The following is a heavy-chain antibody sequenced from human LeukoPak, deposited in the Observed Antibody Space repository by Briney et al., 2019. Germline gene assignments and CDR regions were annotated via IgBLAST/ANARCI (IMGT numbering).Heavy chain of an antibody. V-gene: IGHV4-39*02. J-gene: IGHJ6*02. CDR2: IYYSGST. CDR3: AREMGVVTAHGIDV. CDR1: GGSISSISSNNYH. Sequence: SEALSLTCIVSGGSISSISSNNYHWGWIRQPPGKGLEWIGSIYYSGSTYYNPSLKSRVTISVDASKNQFSLKLSSVTAADTALYYCAREMGVVTAHGIDVWGQGTTVTVSS. D-gene: IGHD4-23*01.